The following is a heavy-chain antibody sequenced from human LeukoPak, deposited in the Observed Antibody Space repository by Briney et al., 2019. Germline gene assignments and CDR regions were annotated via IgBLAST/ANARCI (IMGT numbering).Heavy chain of an antibody. J-gene: IGHJ4*02. CDR1: GGSFSGYY. CDR2: INHSGST. V-gene: IGHV4-34*01. CDR3: ARGSRGRITIFGVVIIPNHIFDY. Sequence: SETLSLTCAVYGGSFSGYYWSWIRQPPGKGLEWIGEINHSGSTNYNPSLKSRVTISVDTSKNQFSLKLSSVTAADTAVYYCARGSRGRITIFGVVIIPNHIFDYWGQGTLVTVSS. D-gene: IGHD3-3*01.